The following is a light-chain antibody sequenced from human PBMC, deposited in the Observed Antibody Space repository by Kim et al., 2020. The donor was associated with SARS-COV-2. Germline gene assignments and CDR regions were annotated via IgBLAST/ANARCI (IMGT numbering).Light chain of an antibody. J-gene: IGKJ4*01. CDR3: QQYGSSPLT. CDR1: QSVSSNY. V-gene: IGKV3-20*01. Sequence: SPGERATLASRASQSVSSNYLAWYQQKPGQAPRLLIYGASSRATGIPDRFSGSGSGTDFTLTISRLEPEDFAVYYCQQYGSSPLTFGGGTKVDIK. CDR2: GAS.